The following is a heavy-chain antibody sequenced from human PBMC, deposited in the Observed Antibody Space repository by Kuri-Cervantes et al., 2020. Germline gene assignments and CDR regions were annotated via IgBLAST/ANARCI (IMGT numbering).Heavy chain of an antibody. CDR3: ARVGNYYYYGMDV. CDR1: GFTFSSYW. CDR2: INSDGSST. J-gene: IGHJ6*02. Sequence: GESLKISCAASGFTFSSYWMHWVRQAPGKGLVWVSRINSDGSSTSYADSVKGRFTISRDNSKNTLYLQMNSLRVDDTALYYCARVGNYYYYGMDVWGQGTTVTVSS. V-gene: IGHV3-74*01. D-gene: IGHD3-10*01.